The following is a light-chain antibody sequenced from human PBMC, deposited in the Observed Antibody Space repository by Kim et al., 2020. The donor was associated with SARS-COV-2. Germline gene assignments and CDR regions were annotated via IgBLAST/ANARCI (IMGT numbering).Light chain of an antibody. V-gene: IGKV1-39*01. CDR1: QNINIY. CDR2: AAS. CDR3: QQSYSIAT. Sequence: AAVGDTVTITCRASQNINIYLNWYQQKSGQAPELLLYAASSLQSGVPSRFSGSGSGTDFTLTIIGLQPEDFATYYCQQSYSIATFGQGTKVDIK. J-gene: IGKJ1*01.